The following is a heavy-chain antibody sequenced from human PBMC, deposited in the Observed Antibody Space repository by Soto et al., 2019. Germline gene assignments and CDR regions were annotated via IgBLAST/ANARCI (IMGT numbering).Heavy chain of an antibody. CDR1: GFTFSNYG. Sequence: QVQLVESGGGVVQPGRSLRLSCSASGFTFSNYGMHWVRQVPGKGLEWVGAISFDGTTTYSADSVKGRFTISRDNSKNTLYLQMSSLRAEDTAVYYCANDVRLWQWLVLHHWGQGTLVTVSS. CDR3: ANDVRLWQWLVLHH. D-gene: IGHD6-19*01. CDR2: ISFDGTTT. V-gene: IGHV3-30*18. J-gene: IGHJ5*02.